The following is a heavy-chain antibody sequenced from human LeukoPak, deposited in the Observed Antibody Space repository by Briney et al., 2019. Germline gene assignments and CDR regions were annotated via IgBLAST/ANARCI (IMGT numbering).Heavy chain of an antibody. D-gene: IGHD6-6*01. CDR3: ARHLSSSSYFDY. CDR1: GGSIXXSSYY. Sequence: LXLTXXGXGGSIXXSSYYWGWIRQPPXKGVEWIGSIYYSGSTYYNPSLKSRVTISVDTSKNQFSLKLSSVTAADTAVYYCARHLSSSSYFDYWGQGTLVTVSS. V-gene: IGHV4-39*01. J-gene: IGHJ4*02. CDR2: IYYSGST.